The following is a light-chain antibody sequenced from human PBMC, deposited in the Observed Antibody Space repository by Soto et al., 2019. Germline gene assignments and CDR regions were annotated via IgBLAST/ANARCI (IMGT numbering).Light chain of an antibody. Sequence: DIQMTQSPSSLTASVGDRVTLTCRTSQGINIYLNWYQQRPGKAPQLLIYAASNLHSGVPSRFSGSGSGTDFSLTINNLQPEDVATYYFQQAYGYPLTLGGGTQVE. CDR2: AAS. J-gene: IGKJ4*01. CDR3: QQAYGYPLT. V-gene: IGKV1-39*01. CDR1: QGINIY.